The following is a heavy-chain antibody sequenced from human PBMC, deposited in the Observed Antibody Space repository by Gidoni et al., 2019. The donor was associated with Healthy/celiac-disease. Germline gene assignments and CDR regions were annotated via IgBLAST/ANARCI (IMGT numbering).Heavy chain of an antibody. D-gene: IGHD3-10*01. Sequence: VQLVPSVAAVTKPGASVKVSCNASGYTFPSYGIRWVRQGPGQGRECRGWISAYNGNKNYAQKRQGRVTMTTDTSTSTAYMELRSLRSDDTAVYYCARDQSHGSGSYMHWFDPWGQGTLVTVSS. CDR3: ARDQSHGSGSYMHWFDP. CDR2: ISAYNGNK. V-gene: IGHV1-18*04. CDR1: GYTFPSYG. J-gene: IGHJ5*02.